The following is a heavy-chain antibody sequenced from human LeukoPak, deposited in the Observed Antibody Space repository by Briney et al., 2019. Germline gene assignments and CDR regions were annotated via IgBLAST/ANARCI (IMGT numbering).Heavy chain of an antibody. J-gene: IGHJ5*01. CDR1: GITFSDYY. CDR3: ARDGSGFGWFDS. Sequence: GGSLRLSCAVSGITFSDYYMSWIRQAPGKGLEWVSYIRSRNNYTNYAESVKGRFTISRDNAKNSLSLQMNSLRAEDTAVYYCARDGSGFGWFDSWGQGTLVTVSS. D-gene: IGHD6-25*01. CDR2: IRSRNNYT. V-gene: IGHV3-11*05.